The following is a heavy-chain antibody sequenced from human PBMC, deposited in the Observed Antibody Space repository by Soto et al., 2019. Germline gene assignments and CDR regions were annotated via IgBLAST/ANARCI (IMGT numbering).Heavy chain of an antibody. CDR3: ARVGGEGSGF. CDR1: GFTFSNSW. CDR2: IKEDGTAK. D-gene: IGHD3-10*01. Sequence: GGSLRLSCAASGFTFSNSWMNWVRQAPGKGLEWVANIKEDGTAKYYLDSVKGRFTISRDNAKNSLYLQMNSLRAEDTALYYCARVGGEGSGFWGQGTLVTVSS. J-gene: IGHJ4*02. V-gene: IGHV3-7*03.